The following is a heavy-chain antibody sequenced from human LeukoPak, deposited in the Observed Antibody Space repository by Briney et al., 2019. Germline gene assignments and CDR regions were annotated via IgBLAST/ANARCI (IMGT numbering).Heavy chain of an antibody. CDR2: IIPIFGTA. V-gene: IGHV1-69*05. D-gene: IGHD3/OR15-3a*01. J-gene: IGHJ3*02. CDR3: ARDWTGAFDI. CDR1: GYTFANYG. Sequence: ASVKVSCKASGYTFANYGISWVRQAPGQGLEWMGGIIPIFGTANYAQKFQGRVTITTDESTSTAYMELSSLRSEDTAVYYCARDWTGAFDIWGQGTMVTVSS.